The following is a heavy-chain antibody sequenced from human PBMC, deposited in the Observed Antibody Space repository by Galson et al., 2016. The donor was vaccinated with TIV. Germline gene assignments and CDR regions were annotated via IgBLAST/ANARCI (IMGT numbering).Heavy chain of an antibody. Sequence: SVKVSCKASGYSFTNYGIAWVRQAPGQGLEWMGWISTYNGYTDYAQKLQGRVTMTTDTSTSTAYMELRSLRSDDTAMYYCARDPTYYDTYGWAHWGQGTLVTVAS. J-gene: IGHJ4*02. CDR2: ISTYNGYT. CDR3: ARDPTYYDTYGWAH. V-gene: IGHV1-18*01. CDR1: GYSFTNYG. D-gene: IGHD3-22*01.